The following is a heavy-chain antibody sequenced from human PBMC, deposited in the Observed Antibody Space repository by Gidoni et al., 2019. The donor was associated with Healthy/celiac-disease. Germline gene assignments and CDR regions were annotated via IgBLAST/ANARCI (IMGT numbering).Heavy chain of an antibody. V-gene: IGHV1-69*06. CDR3: ARAAGTYYYGSGTHYFDY. J-gene: IGHJ4*02. D-gene: IGHD3-10*01. Sequence: QVQLVQSGAEGTKPGSSVKVSCKASGVTFSSYAISWVRQAPGQGLEWMGGIIPIFGTANYAQKFQGRVTITADKSTSTAYMELSSLRSEDTAVYYCARAAGTYYYGSGTHYFDYWGQGTLVTVSS. CDR2: IIPIFGTA. CDR1: GVTFSSYA.